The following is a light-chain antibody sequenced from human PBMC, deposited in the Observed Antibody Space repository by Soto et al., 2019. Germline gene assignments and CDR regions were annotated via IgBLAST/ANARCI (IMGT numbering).Light chain of an antibody. J-gene: IGKJ1*01. CDR3: QHSNSYSEA. CDR1: QTIGSR. CDR2: KTS. Sequence: EIHMTQSPSTLSGSVGERVTITCRASQTIGSRLAWYQQKPGKTPRLLIYKTSTIKSGVPSRFRGSGSGTEFTLTISSLQPDDFATYYCQHSNSYSEAFGEGTKVELK. V-gene: IGKV1-5*03.